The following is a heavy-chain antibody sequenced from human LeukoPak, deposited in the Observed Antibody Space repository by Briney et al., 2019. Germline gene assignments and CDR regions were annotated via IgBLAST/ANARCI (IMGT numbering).Heavy chain of an antibody. Sequence: ASVKVSCKASGYTFTGYYMHWVRQAPGQGLEWMGWINPNSGGTNYAQKFQGRVTMTRDTSISTAYMELSRLRSDDTAVYYCARDFPYNYDRVEAFDIWGQGTMVTVSS. CDR3: ARDFPYNYDRVEAFDI. CDR2: INPNSGGT. D-gene: IGHD3-22*01. V-gene: IGHV1-2*02. CDR1: GYTFTGYY. J-gene: IGHJ3*02.